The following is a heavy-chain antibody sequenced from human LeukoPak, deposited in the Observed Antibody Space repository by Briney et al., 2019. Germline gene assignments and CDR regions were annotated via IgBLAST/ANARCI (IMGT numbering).Heavy chain of an antibody. J-gene: IGHJ3*02. D-gene: IGHD3-10*01. CDR3: ARSHYGSGSYVAFDI. CDR1: GYSFTSYW. V-gene: IGHV5-51*01. CDR2: IYPGDSDT. Sequence: GESLKISCKGSGYSFTSYWIGWVRQMPGKGLEWMGIIYPGDSDTRYSPSFQGQVTISADKSISTAYMELSRLRSDDTAVYYCARSHYGSGSYVAFDIWGQGTMVTVSS.